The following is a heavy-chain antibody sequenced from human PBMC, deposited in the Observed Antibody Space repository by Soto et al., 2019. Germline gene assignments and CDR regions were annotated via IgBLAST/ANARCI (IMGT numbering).Heavy chain of an antibody. CDR3: ATIAYGYPSGRGWFDP. CDR2: INAGNGDT. CDR1: GYTFTSYT. Sequence: QVQLVQSGAEVKKSGASVKVSCKASGYTFTSYTMHWVRQAPGQSLEWMGWINAGNGDTKYSQKFQGRVTITRDITASTAYMELSSLRSEDTAVYYCATIAYGYPSGRGWFDPWGQGTLVTVSS. D-gene: IGHD5-18*01. J-gene: IGHJ5*02. V-gene: IGHV1-3*01.